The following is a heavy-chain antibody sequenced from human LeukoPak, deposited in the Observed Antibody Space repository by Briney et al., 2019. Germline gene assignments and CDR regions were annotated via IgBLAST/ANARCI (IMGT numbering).Heavy chain of an antibody. CDR2: IYYSGST. CDR1: GGSISSSSYY. D-gene: IGHD4-11*01. CDR3: ARRVTTEFDP. J-gene: IGHJ5*02. V-gene: IGHV4-39*01. Sequence: PSETLSLTCTVSGGSISSSSYYWGWIRQPPGKGLEWIGSIYYSGSTYYNPSLKSRVTISVDTSKNQFSLKLSSVTAADTAVYYCARRVTTEFDPWGQGTLVTVSS.